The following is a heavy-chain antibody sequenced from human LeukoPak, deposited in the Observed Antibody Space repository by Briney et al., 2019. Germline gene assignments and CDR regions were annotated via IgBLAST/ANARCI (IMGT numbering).Heavy chain of an antibody. CDR2: ISGSGGST. CDR3: AKDSGYYQQTRDY. D-gene: IGHD3-22*01. CDR1: AFTFSSYA. J-gene: IGHJ4*02. V-gene: IGHV3-23*01. Sequence: GGSLRLSCAASAFTFSSYAMSWVRQAPGKGLEWVSAISGSGGSTYYADSVKGRFTISRDNSKNTLYLQMNSLRAEDTAVYYCAKDSGYYQQTRDYWGQGTLVTVSS.